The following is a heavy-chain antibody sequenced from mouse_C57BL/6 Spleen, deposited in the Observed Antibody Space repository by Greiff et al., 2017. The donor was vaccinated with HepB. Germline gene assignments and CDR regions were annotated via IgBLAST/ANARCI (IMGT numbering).Heavy chain of an antibody. Sequence: EVHLVESGGDLVKPGGSLKLSCAASGFTFSSYGMSWVRQTPDKRLEWVATISSGGSYTDYPDSVKGRFTISRDNAKNTLYLQMSSLKSEDTAMYYCARSTMVTTGAYWFDYWGQGTTLTVSS. J-gene: IGHJ2*01. V-gene: IGHV5-6*01. CDR3: ARSTMVTTGAYWFDY. CDR1: GFTFSSYG. CDR2: ISSGGSYT. D-gene: IGHD2-2*01.